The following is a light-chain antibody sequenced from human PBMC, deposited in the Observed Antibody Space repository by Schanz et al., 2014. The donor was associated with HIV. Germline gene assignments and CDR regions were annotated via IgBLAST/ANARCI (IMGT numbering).Light chain of an antibody. V-gene: IGKV3-20*01. Sequence: IVLTQSPGTLSLSPGERAALSCRASQSLGSNFLAWYQQKPGQAPRLLIYAASTRATGIPDRFSGSGSGTDFSLTISRLEPEDFAVYYCQQYGSSPWTFGQGTKVEIK. CDR3: QQYGSSPWT. J-gene: IGKJ1*01. CDR1: QSLGSNF. CDR2: AAS.